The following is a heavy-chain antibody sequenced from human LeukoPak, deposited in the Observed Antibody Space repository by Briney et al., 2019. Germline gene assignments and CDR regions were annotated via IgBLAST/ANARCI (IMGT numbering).Heavy chain of an antibody. CDR2: IRSKGYGGTA. D-gene: IGHD3-9*01. CDR1: GFTFGDYS. CDR3: TREIRYFDWFQADY. V-gene: IGHV3-49*04. J-gene: IGHJ4*02. Sequence: GGSLRLSCTTSGFTFGDYSMSWVRQAPGKGLEWVGFIRSKGYGGTAEYAASVKGRFTISRDDSNSIAYLQMGSLKTEDTAVYYCTREIRYFDWFQADYWGQGTLVTVSS.